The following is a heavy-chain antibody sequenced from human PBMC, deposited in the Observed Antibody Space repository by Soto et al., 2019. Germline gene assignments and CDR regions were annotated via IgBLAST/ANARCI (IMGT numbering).Heavy chain of an antibody. V-gene: IGHV1-69*01. D-gene: IGHD2-2*01. CDR1: GGTFSSYA. J-gene: IGHJ4*02. CDR2: IIPIFGTA. CDR3: ARENCSSTGCLLYFDY. Sequence: QVQLVQSGAEVKKPGSSVKVSCKASGGTFSSYAISWVRQAPGHGLEWMGGIIPIFGTAHYAQKFQGRVTITADESTSTAYMELSSLISEDTAVYYCARENCSSTGCLLYFDYWGQGTLVTVSS.